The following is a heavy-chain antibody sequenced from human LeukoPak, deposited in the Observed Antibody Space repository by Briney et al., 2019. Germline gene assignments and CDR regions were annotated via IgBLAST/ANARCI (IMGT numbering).Heavy chain of an antibody. CDR2: VKYDGSTT. Sequence: GESLRLSCAASGFTFSAYWTHWVRQAPGKGLVWVSRVKYDGSTTTYADSVKGRFTISRDNAKNILYLQMNSLRVEDTAVYYCARDLDWLLFDYWGQGTLVTVSS. CDR1: GFTFSAYW. CDR3: ARDLDWLLFDY. V-gene: IGHV3-74*01. J-gene: IGHJ4*02. D-gene: IGHD3-9*01.